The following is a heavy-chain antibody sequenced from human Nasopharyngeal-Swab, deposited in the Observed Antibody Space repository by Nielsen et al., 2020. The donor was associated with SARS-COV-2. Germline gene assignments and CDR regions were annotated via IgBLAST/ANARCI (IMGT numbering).Heavy chain of an antibody. D-gene: IGHD1-7*01. CDR3: ARDRELEYYMDV. J-gene: IGHJ6*03. CDR2: IKQDGSEK. Sequence: GESLKISCAASGFTFSSYWMSWVRQAPGKGLEWVANIKQDGSEKYYVDSVKGRFTISRDNAKNSLYLQMNSLRAEDTAVYYCARDRELEYYMDVWGKGTTVTVSS. CDR1: GFTFSSYW. V-gene: IGHV3-7*01.